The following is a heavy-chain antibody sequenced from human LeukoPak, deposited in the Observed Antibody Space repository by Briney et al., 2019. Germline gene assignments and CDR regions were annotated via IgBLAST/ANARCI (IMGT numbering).Heavy chain of an antibody. CDR2: IYYSGTT. V-gene: IGHV4-30-4*01. D-gene: IGHD3-22*01. J-gene: IGHJ4*02. CDR3: ARKRYDDPYFFDY. Sequence: SETLSLTCTVSGGSISSGDYYWSCIRQPPGKGLEWIGYIYYSGTTYYNPSLKSRVTISVDTSKNQFSLKLNSVTAADTAVYYCARKRYDDPYFFDYWGQGTLVTVSS. CDR1: GGSISSGDYY.